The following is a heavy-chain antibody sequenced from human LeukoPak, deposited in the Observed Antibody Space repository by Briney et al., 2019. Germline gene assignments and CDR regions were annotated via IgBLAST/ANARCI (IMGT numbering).Heavy chain of an antibody. V-gene: IGHV4-31*03. J-gene: IGHJ6*02. D-gene: IGHD2-15*01. CDR2: IYYSGST. CDR1: GGSISSGGYY. CDR3: ARGSRVVSHYHYGMDV. Sequence: PSQTLSLTCTVSGGSISSGGYYWSWIRQHPGKGLEWIGYIYYSGSTYYNPSLKSRVTISVDTSKNQFSLKLSSVTAADTAVYYCARGSRVVSHYHYGMDVWGQGTTVTVSS.